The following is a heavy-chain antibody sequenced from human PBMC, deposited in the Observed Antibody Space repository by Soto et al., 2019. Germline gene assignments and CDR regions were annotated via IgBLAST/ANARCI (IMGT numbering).Heavy chain of an antibody. D-gene: IGHD6-13*01. V-gene: IGHV1-69*13. CDR3: ARAPSPYIAAAGTDLDY. CDR1: GGTFSIYA. Sequence: SVKVSCKASGGTFSIYAISCVLQSPLQWLEWMGGIIPIFGTANYAQKFQGRVTITADESTSTAYMELSSLRSEDTAVYYCARAPSPYIAAAGTDLDYWGQGTLVTVSS. CDR2: IIPIFGTA. J-gene: IGHJ4*02.